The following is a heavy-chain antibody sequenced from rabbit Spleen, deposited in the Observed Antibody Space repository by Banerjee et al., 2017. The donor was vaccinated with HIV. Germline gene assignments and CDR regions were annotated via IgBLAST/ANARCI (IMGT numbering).Heavy chain of an antibody. J-gene: IGHJ6*01. CDR2: ISTDST. CDR3: ARDERGASGYGMDL. CDR1: GFSFSNSYW. V-gene: IGHV1S45*01. D-gene: IGHD1-1*01. Sequence: QEQLEESGGDLVKPEGSLTLTCTASGFSFSNSYWICWVRQAPGKGLEWIGCISTDSTYYASWAKGRFTISKTSSTTVTLQMTSLTAADTATYFCARDERGASGYGMDLWGPGTLVTVS.